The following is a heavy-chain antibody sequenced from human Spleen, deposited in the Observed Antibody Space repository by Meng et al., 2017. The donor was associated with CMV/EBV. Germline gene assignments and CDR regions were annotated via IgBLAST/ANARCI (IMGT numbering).Heavy chain of an antibody. CDR3: ARGTSITIFGVVQRHYGMDV. CDR1: GYTFTYYY. Sequence: ASVKVSCKASGYTFTYYYMHWVRQAPGQGLEWMGMINPTDGITNYAQRFQGRVTVTRDTSTGTVYMELSSLRSEDTAVYYCARGTSITIFGVVQRHYGMDVWGQGTTVTVSS. J-gene: IGHJ6*02. CDR2: INPTDGIT. D-gene: IGHD3-3*01. V-gene: IGHV1-46*01.